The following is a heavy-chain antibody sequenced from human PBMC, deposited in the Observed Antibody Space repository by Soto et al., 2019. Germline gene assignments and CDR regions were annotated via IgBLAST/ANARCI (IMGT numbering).Heavy chain of an antibody. J-gene: IGHJ4*02. CDR1: GGSFSGYY. CDR3: ARVLYDFWSGYYNDY. D-gene: IGHD3-3*01. Sequence: TLSLTCAVYGGSFSGYYWSWIRQPPGKGLEWIGEINHSGSTNYNPSLKSRVTISVDTSKNQFSLKLSSVTAADTAVYYCARVLYDFWSGYYNDYWGQGTLVTVSS. V-gene: IGHV4-34*01. CDR2: INHSGST.